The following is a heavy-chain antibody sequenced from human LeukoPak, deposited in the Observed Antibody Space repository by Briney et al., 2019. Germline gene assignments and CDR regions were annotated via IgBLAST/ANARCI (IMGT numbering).Heavy chain of an antibody. D-gene: IGHD3-10*01. V-gene: IGHV4-59*01. CDR3: ARVSDGVGIGFTMVRGVIIPYYYFDY. Sequence: KPSETPSHTPTVSGGSTSGYYSSWICQPPRKRLEWIGCIFYIGSTNYNPSLNSRVTISVDTSKNQFSLKLSSVSAADTAVYYCARVSDGVGIGFTMVRGVIIPYYYFDYWGQGTLVTVSS. J-gene: IGHJ4*02. CDR2: IFYIGST. CDR1: GGSTSGYY.